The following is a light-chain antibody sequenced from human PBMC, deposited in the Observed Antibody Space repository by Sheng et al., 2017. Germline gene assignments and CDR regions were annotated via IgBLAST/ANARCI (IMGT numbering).Light chain of an antibody. CDR3: QVWDSSTAV. CDR1: QLGKKY. V-gene: IGLV3-1*01. CDR2: QDY. J-gene: IGLJ3*02. Sequence: SYELTQPPSVSVSPGQAASITCSGDQLGKKYTCWYQQKPGQTPVLVMYQDYKRPSGIPERFSGSNSGNTATLTISGTQAMDEADYYCQVWDSSTAVFGGGTKLTVL.